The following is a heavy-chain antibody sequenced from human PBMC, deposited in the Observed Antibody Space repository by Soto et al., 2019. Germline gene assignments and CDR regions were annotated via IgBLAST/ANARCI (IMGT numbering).Heavy chain of an antibody. D-gene: IGHD3-10*01. CDR3: ARDNYFGAGSYYNYYYYGMDV. CDR2: ISAYNGNT. J-gene: IGHJ6*02. CDR1: GYTFTSYG. V-gene: IGHV1-18*01. Sequence: ASVKVSCKASGYTFTSYGISWVRQAPGQGLEWMGWISAYNGNTNYAQKLQGRVTITTDKSTSTAYMELSRLRSDDTAGYYCARDNYFGAGSYYNYYYYGMDVWGQGTTVTVSS.